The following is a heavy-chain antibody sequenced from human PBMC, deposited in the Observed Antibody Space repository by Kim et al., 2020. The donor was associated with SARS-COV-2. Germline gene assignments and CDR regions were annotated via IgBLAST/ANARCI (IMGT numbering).Heavy chain of an antibody. V-gene: IGHV3-23*01. Sequence: GGSLRLSCAASGFTFSSYAMTWVRQAPGKGLEWASTISDSGGRTHYADSVKGRFTISRDNSKNTLYLQLNSLIAEDTAVYYCSASDYWGQGTLVTVSS. CDR3: SASDY. J-gene: IGHJ4*02. CDR2: ISDSGGRT. CDR1: GFTFSSYA.